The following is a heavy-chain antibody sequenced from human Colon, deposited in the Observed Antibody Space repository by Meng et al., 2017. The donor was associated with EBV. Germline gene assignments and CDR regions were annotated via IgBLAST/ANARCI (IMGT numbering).Heavy chain of an antibody. Sequence: LVRLGAEGNRSGAAVRGSCETFACICCVYCFSWMRQAPGQVFEGLGWISTYNDNPKYPQKVQGRFTMTAETSTSTDYMELRSLTSDDAAVYYCARVLWPHIVVVTAPSEFWGQGTLVTVSS. CDR1: ACICCVYC. CDR2: ISTYNDNP. D-gene: IGHD2-21*02. J-gene: IGHJ4*02. V-gene: IGHV1-18*01. CDR3: ARVLWPHIVVVTAPSEF.